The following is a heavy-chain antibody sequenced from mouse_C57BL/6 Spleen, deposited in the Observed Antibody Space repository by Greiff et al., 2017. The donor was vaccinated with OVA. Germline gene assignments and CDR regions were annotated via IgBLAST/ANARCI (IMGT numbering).Heavy chain of an antibody. CDR3: ARDPGSSYDWYFDV. CDR1: GYTFTDYN. D-gene: IGHD1-1*01. J-gene: IGHJ1*03. Sequence: SGPELVKPGASVKIPCKASGYTFTDYNMDWVKQSHGKSLEWIGDINPNNGGTIYNQKFKGKATLTVDKSSSTAYMELRSLTSEDTAVYYCARDPGSSYDWYFDVWGTGTTVTVSS. CDR2: INPNNGGT. V-gene: IGHV1-18*01.